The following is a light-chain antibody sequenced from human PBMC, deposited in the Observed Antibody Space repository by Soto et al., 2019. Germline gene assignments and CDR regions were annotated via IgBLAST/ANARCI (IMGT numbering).Light chain of an antibody. J-gene: IGKJ1*01. CDR2: GAS. CDR3: QQYGSSPRT. Sequence: EIMLTQSPGTLSLSPGDRATLSCRASQSVAGSSLAWYQQKPDQAPRLLIFGASNRATGIPARFSGSGSGTDFSLIINGLEPEDFAVYYCQQYGSSPRTFGQGTKVEIK. V-gene: IGKV3-20*01. CDR1: QSVAGSS.